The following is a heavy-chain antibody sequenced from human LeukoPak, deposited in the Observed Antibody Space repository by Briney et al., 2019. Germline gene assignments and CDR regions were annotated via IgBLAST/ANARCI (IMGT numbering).Heavy chain of an antibody. D-gene: IGHD2-15*01. V-gene: IGHV5-51*01. J-gene: IGHJ5*02. Sequence: GESLKISCKGSGYSINNYWVGWVRQMPGKGLEWMGIIYPADSDIRYSPSFQGQVTISADKSISTAYLQWSSLKASDTAMYYCARQEYCSGGSCYTWFDPWGQGTLVTVSS. CDR2: IYPADSDI. CDR1: GYSINNYW. CDR3: ARQEYCSGGSCYTWFDP.